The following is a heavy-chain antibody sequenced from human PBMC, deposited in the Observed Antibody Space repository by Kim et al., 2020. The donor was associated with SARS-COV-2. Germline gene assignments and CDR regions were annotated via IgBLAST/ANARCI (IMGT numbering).Heavy chain of an antibody. J-gene: IGHJ4*02. CDR1: GGSFSGYY. CDR2: INHSGST. Sequence: SETLSLTCAVYGGSFSGYYWSWIRQPPGKGLEWIGEINHSGSTNYNPSLKSRVTISVDTSKNQFSLKLSSVTAADTAVYYCASAAGTPHDYWGQGTRVT. D-gene: IGHD6-13*01. V-gene: IGHV4-34*01. CDR3: ASAAGTPHDY.